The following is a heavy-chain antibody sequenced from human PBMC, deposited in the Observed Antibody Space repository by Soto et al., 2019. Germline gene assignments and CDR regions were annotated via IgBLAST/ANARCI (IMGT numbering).Heavy chain of an antibody. CDR1: GGSISSSNW. D-gene: IGHD3-22*01. CDR2: IYHSGST. J-gene: IGHJ4*02. Sequence: LSLTFAVSGGSISSSNWWSWVRQPPGKGLEWIGEIYHSGSTNYNPSLKSRVTISVDKSKNQFSLKLSSVTAADTAVYYCARAPSSGETYYYDSSGYYSWGQGTLVTVSS. CDR3: ARAPSSGETYYYDSSGYYS. V-gene: IGHV4-4*02.